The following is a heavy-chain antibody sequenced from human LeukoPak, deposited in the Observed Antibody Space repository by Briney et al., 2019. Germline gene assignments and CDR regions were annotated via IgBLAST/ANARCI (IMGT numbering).Heavy chain of an antibody. D-gene: IGHD1-26*01. J-gene: IGHJ4*02. CDR1: GFTFSSYA. V-gene: IGHV3-23*01. CDR3: AKMEEQWELQGFDY. CDR2: ISGSGGST. Sequence: PGGSLRLSCAASGFTFSSYAMSWVRQAPGKGLEWVSAISGSGGSTHYADSVKGRFTISRDNSKNTLYLQMNSLRAEDTAVYYCAKMEEQWELQGFDYWGQGTLVTVSS.